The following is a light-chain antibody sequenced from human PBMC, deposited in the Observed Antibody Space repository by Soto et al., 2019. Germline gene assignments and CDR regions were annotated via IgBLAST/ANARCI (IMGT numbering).Light chain of an antibody. CDR1: SSDVGGYDS. V-gene: IGLV2-8*01. J-gene: IGLJ1*01. CDR3: VSYVATNTFV. Sequence: QSALTQPPSASGSLGQSATISCSGTSSDVGGYDSVSWYQHHPGKVPKLIIFDVDKWPSGVPDRFSGFKSGNTASLTVSGLRAEDEADYYCVSYVATNTFVFGTGTKVTVL. CDR2: DVD.